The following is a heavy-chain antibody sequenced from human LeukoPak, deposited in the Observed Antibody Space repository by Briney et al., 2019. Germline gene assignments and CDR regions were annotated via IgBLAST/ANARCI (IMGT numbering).Heavy chain of an antibody. J-gene: IGHJ3*02. CDR1: GFTFSSYW. D-gene: IGHD6-19*01. Sequence: GGSLRLSCAASGFTFSSYWMSWVRQAPGKGLEWVANIKQDGSEKYYVGSVKGRFTISRDNAKNSLSLQMNSLRAEDTAVYYCARDLPYSSGQFDIWGQGTMVTVAS. CDR3: ARDLPYSSGQFDI. CDR2: IKQDGSEK. V-gene: IGHV3-7*01.